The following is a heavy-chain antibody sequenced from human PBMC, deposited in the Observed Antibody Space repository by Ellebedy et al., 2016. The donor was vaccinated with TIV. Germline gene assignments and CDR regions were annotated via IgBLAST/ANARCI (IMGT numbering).Heavy chain of an antibody. Sequence: GESLKISCVASGFTFSNYNMNWVRQSPGKGLEWVSSIRSTGSDKYYAESVKGRFTISRDNDQNTLFLQMNSLRVEDTAVYYCARGWSTPDSWGQGTLVIVSS. CDR2: IRSTGSDK. CDR1: GFTFSNYN. V-gene: IGHV3-21*06. J-gene: IGHJ4*02. CDR3: ARGWSTPDS. D-gene: IGHD2-15*01.